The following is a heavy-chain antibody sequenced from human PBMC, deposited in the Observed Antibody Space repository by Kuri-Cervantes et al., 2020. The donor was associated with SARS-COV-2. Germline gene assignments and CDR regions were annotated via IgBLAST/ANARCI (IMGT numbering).Heavy chain of an antibody. CDR2: IYYSGST. D-gene: IGHD3-9*01. Sequence: SETLSLTCTVSGGSISSYYWSWIRQPPGKGLEWIGYIYYSGSTNYNPSLTSRVTISVDTSKNQFSLKLSSVTAADTAVYYCARDVTGDFDYWGQGTLVTVSS. J-gene: IGHJ4*02. CDR3: ARDVTGDFDY. V-gene: IGHV4-59*01. CDR1: GGSISSYY.